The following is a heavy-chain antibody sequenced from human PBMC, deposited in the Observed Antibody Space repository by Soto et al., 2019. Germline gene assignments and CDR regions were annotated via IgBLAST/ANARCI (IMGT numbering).Heavy chain of an antibody. CDR3: ARDWGTPGRGSAVGYYYHYGMDV. CDR2: IKGDGSEK. Sequence: EVQLVESWGGLVQPGGSLRLSCLASEFTFHTYWMTWVRQAPGRGLDGVANIKGDGSEKNYVDSVKGRFTISRDNAKTSLYLQMNSLRGEDTAVYFCARDWGTPGRGSAVGYYYHYGMDVWGQGTTVTVSS. V-gene: IGHV3-7*05. D-gene: IGHD6-19*01. J-gene: IGHJ6*02. CDR1: EFTFHTYW.